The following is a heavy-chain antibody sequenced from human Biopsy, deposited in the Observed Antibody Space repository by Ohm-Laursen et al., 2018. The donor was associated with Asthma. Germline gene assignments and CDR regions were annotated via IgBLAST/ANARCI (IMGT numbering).Heavy chain of an antibody. Sequence: SLRLSCAASGFMFRSFGMHWVRQAPGKGLEWVAVISYDGNHKFYEDSVKGRFTISRDNSKNTLYLQMNSLRTKDTAVYYCAKRRGYSGQDMGYWGQGTLVIVSS. J-gene: IGHJ4*02. V-gene: IGHV3-30*18. CDR2: ISYDGNHK. D-gene: IGHD5-12*01. CDR1: GFMFRSFG. CDR3: AKRRGYSGQDMGY.